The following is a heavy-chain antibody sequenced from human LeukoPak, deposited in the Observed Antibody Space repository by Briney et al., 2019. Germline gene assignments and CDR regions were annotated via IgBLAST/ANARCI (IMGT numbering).Heavy chain of an antibody. CDR2: ISSSSSYI. J-gene: IGHJ5*02. D-gene: IGHD6-13*01. CDR1: GFTFSSYW. V-gene: IGHV3-21*01. Sequence: GGSLRLSCAASGFTFSSYWMTWVRQAPGKGLEWVSSISSSSSYIYYADSVKGRFTISRDNAKNSLYLQMNSLRAEDTAVYYCATGIAALNWFDPWGQGTLVTVSS. CDR3: ATGIAALNWFDP.